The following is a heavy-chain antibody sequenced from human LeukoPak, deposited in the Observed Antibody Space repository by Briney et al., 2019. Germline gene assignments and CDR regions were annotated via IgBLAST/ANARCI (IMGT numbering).Heavy chain of an antibody. CDR2: ISGSGGST. J-gene: IGHJ4*02. CDR1: GFTFSSYA. CDR3: AKAHYYGSGSYYNDYYFDY. D-gene: IGHD3-10*01. V-gene: IGHV3-23*01. Sequence: GGSLRVSCAASGFTFSSYAMSWVRQAPGKGLEWVSAISGSGGSTYYADSVKGRFTISRDNSKNTLYLQMNSLRAEDTAVYYCAKAHYYGSGSYYNDYYFDYWGQGTLVTVSS.